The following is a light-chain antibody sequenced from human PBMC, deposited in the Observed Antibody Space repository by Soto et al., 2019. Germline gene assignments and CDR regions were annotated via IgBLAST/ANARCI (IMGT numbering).Light chain of an antibody. J-gene: IGKJ1*01. Sequence: EIVLTQSPGTLSLSPGERATLSCRASQTFSSSYLAWYQQKPGQAPRLLIYSASTRATGIPDRFSGSGSGTDFSLTISRLEPEDFAVYYCHQYDTAPRTFGKGTKV. CDR1: QTFSSSY. CDR2: SAS. V-gene: IGKV3-20*01. CDR3: HQYDTAPRT.